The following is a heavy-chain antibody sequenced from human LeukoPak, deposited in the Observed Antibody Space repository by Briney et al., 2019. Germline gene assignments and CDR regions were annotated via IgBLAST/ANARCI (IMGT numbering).Heavy chain of an antibody. J-gene: IGHJ4*02. D-gene: IGHD6-13*01. Sequence: GGSLRLSCAASGFTFSSYWMSWVRQAPGKGLEWVANIKQDGSEKYYVGSVKGRFTISRDNAKNSLYLQMNSLRAEDTAVYYCARGGRSSSWDGDFYYFDYWGQGTLVTVSS. V-gene: IGHV3-7*01. CDR2: IKQDGSEK. CDR3: ARGGRSSSWDGDFYYFDY. CDR1: GFTFSSYW.